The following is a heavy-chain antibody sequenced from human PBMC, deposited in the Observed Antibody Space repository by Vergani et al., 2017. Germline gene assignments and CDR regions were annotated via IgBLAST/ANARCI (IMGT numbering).Heavy chain of an antibody. CDR2: ISGSGGST. CDR1: GFTFSSYA. Sequence: EVQLLESGGVLVQPGGSLRLSCAASGFTFSSYAMSWVRQAPGKGLEWVSAISGSGGSTYYADSVKGRFTISRDNSKNTLYLQMNSLRAEDTAVYYCATDQGPSYYYDSSGYYLGSFSGTEVWGQGTLVTVSS. J-gene: IGHJ4*02. CDR3: ATDQGPSYYYDSSGYYLGSFSGTEV. D-gene: IGHD3-22*01. V-gene: IGHV3-23*01.